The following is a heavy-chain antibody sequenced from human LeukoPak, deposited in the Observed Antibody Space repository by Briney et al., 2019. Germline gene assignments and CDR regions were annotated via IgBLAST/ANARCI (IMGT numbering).Heavy chain of an antibody. CDR3: ARGVVIYGSPLDY. D-gene: IGHD5-12*01. CDR2: IDTSGST. J-gene: IGHJ4*02. Sequence: SQTLSFTCTVSGGSISSGSYYWRWIRQPPGKGLEWIGRIDTSGSTNYNPSLKSRVTISVDTSKNQFSLKLSSVTAADTAAYYCARGVVIYGSPLDYWGQGTLVTVSS. V-gene: IGHV4-61*02. CDR1: GGSISSGSYY.